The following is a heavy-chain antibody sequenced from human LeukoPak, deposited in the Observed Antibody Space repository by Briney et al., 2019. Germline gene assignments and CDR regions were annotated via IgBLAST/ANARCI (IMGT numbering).Heavy chain of an antibody. Sequence: GGSLRLSCAASGFTFSSYSMNWVRQAPGKGLEWVSSISSSSSYIYYADSVKGRFTISRDNAKNSLYLQMNSLRAEDTAVYYCARDESPDPNYDFWSGTFYYYYYMDVWGKGTTVTVSS. J-gene: IGHJ6*03. V-gene: IGHV3-21*01. CDR3: ARDESPDPNYDFWSGTFYYYYYMDV. D-gene: IGHD3-3*01. CDR1: GFTFSSYS. CDR2: ISSSSSYI.